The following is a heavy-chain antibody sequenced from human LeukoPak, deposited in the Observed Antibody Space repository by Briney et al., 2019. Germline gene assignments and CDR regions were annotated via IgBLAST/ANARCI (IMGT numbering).Heavy chain of an antibody. V-gene: IGHV1-2*02. CDR1: GYTFTGYY. D-gene: IGHD6-6*01. CDR3: ATDPTSHRHAFDI. J-gene: IGHJ3*02. Sequence: ASVKVSCKASGYTFTGYYMHWVRQAPGQGLEWMGWINPNSGGTNYAQKFQGRVTMTEDTSTDTAYMELSSLRSEDTAVYYCATDPTSHRHAFDIWGQGTMVTVSS. CDR2: INPNSGGT.